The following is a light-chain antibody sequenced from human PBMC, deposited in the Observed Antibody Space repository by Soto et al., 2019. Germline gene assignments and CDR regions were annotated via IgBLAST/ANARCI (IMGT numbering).Light chain of an antibody. CDR3: AAWDDSLNGRV. V-gene: IGLV1-44*01. CDR2: INN. J-gene: IGLJ1*01. Sequence: VLTQPPSASGTPGQRVTISCSGSSSNIGSNTVNWYQQLPGTAPKLPIDINNQRPSGVPDRFSGSKSGTSASLAISGLQFEDEADYYCAAWDDSLNGRVFVTGTKVTVL. CDR1: SSNIGSNT.